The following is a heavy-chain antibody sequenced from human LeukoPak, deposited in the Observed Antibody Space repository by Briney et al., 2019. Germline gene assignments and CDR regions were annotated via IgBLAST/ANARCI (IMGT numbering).Heavy chain of an antibody. CDR2: IKQDGSDK. Sequence: PGGSLRLSCAASGFTFNKYWMTWVRQAPGKGLEWVANIKQDGSDKHYVSSVKGRFTISRDNAKNSVYLQMNSLRDEDMAIYYCARENWGPDYWGQGTLVTVSS. J-gene: IGHJ4*02. V-gene: IGHV3-7*01. CDR1: GFTFNKYW. D-gene: IGHD7-27*01. CDR3: ARENWGPDY.